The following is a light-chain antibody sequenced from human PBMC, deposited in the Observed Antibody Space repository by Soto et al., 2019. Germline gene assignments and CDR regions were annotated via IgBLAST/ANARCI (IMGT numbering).Light chain of an antibody. CDR3: QQLNSFPIT. V-gene: IGKV3-20*01. J-gene: IGKJ5*01. CDR2: GAS. Sequence: EIVLTQSPGTLSLSPGDRATLSCRASQSVSSSYLAWYQQKPGQAPRLLIYGASSRATGIPDRFSGSGSGTDFTLTITSLQPEDFGTYYCQQLNSFPITSGQGTRLEIK. CDR1: QSVSSSY.